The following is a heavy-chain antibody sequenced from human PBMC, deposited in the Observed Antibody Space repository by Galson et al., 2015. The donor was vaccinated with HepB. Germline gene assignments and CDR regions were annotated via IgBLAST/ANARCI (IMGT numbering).Heavy chain of an antibody. D-gene: IGHD2-15*01. CDR3: ARGAVVEVVGGTKNNWFDP. Sequence: SVKVSCKASGYTFSTYSITWVRQAPGQGLEWMGWISPYNGDTDYARKFQGRVTLTTDISTSTAYMDLRNLRSDDTAVYYCARGAVVEVVGGTKNNWFDPWGQGTLVSVSS. V-gene: IGHV1-18*01. CDR1: GYTFSTYS. J-gene: IGHJ5*02. CDR2: ISPYNGDT.